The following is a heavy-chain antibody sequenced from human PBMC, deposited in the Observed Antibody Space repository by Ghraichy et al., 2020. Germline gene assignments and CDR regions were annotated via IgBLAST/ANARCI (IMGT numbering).Heavy chain of an antibody. J-gene: IGHJ5*01. CDR2: ISHSGRT. D-gene: IGHD2-15*01. Sequence: SETRSLTCAVYGGSFSGYYWTWIRQPPGKGLEWIGDISHSGRTNYNPSLKSLVTISVDASKNQFSLTLSSVTAADTATYYCARGGRNCSGGSCYPALDSWGQGTLVSVSS. V-gene: IGHV4-34*01. CDR1: GGSFSGYY. CDR3: ARGGRNCSGGSCYPALDS.